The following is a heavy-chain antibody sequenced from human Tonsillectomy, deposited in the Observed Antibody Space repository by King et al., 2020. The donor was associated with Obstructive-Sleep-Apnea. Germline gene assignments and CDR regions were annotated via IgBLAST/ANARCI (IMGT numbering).Heavy chain of an antibody. D-gene: IGHD3/OR15-3a*01. J-gene: IGHJ4*02. V-gene: IGHV3-15*01. CDR2: FKAKTDAGTT. Sequence: VQLVESGGGLVEPGGSLRLSCAASGFTFSNAWMSWVRQAPGKGLEWVGRFKAKTDAGTTDYAAPVKGKFTISKNDSENTVYLQMNSLKIEDTAVYYCTTIPGTGAAYFDHWGQGALVTVSS. CDR1: GFTFSNAW. CDR3: TTIPGTGAAYFDH.